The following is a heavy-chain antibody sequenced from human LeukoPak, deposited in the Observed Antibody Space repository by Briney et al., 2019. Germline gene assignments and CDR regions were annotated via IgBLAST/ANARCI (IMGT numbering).Heavy chain of an antibody. CDR3: ARVPATVKADY. Sequence: PGGSLRLSCAASGFTFSNYWMSWVRQAPGKGLEWVANINQDGSAQYYVECVKGRFTISRDNAKSSLFLQMNSLRGEDTAVYYCARVPATVKADYWGQGTLVTVSS. J-gene: IGHJ4*02. D-gene: IGHD4-17*01. CDR1: GFTFSNYW. V-gene: IGHV3-7*04. CDR2: INQDGSAQ.